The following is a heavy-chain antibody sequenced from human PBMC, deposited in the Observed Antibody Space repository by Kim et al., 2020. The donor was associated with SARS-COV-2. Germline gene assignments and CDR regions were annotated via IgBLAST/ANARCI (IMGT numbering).Heavy chain of an antibody. D-gene: IGHD2-2*01. CDR1: GGSISGYN. CDR2: IYYTGST. J-gene: IGHJ5*02. Sequence: SETLSLTCTVSGGSISGYNWNWIRQPPGKGLEWIGSIYYTGSTNYNPSLKTRLTISLDSSNSRFSLELSSVTAADTALYYCAREMALVDCNDGIRCYDKNWFDPWGQGTLVTVSS. V-gene: IGHV4-59*01. CDR3: AREMALVDCNDGIRCYDKNWFDP.